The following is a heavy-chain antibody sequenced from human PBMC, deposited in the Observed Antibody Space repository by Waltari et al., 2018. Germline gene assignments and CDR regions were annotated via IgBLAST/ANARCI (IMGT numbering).Heavy chain of an antibody. Sequence: EVQLVESGGGLVKPGGSLRLSCAASGLTSSSDSMNWVRQAPGKGLEWVSSISSTGSYTHYADAVKGRFSISRDNAKNSLYLQMNSLRAEDTAVYYCARGGWGFYLDDWGQGTLVT. CDR2: ISSTGSYT. D-gene: IGHD7-27*01. J-gene: IGHJ4*02. V-gene: IGHV3-21*01. CDR3: ARGGWGFYLDD. CDR1: GLTSSSDS.